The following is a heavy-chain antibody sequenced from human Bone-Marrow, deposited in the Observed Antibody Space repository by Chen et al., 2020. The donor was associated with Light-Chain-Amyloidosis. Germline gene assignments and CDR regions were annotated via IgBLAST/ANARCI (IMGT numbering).Heavy chain of an antibody. V-gene: IGHV3-74*01. D-gene: IGHD3-9*01. J-gene: IGHJ4*02. Sequence: EVLLVESGGDVVQPGGFLRLSCTASGFPFRTYWMQWVRQSPGKGLVSVSRTNSAVTSTTYADSVKGRFTVSRDNTKNTMYLEMNSLRVEDTAVYYCARTTLRYLDYWGQGTLVTVSS. CDR2: TNSAVTST. CDR3: ARTTLRYLDY. CDR1: GFPFRTYW.